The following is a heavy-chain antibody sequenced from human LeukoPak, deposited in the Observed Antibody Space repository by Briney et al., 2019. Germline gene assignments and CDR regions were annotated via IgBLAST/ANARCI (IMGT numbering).Heavy chain of an antibody. CDR3: ARHADRGSYERAFDI. CDR1: GYSISSGYY. CDR2: IYHSGST. Sequence: PSETLSLTCAVSGYSISSGYYWGWIRQPPGKGLEWIGSIYHSGSTYYNPSLKSRVTISVDTSKNQFSLKLSSVTAADTAIYYCARHADRGSYERAFDIWGQGTMVTVSS. D-gene: IGHD1-26*01. J-gene: IGHJ3*02. V-gene: IGHV4-38-2*01.